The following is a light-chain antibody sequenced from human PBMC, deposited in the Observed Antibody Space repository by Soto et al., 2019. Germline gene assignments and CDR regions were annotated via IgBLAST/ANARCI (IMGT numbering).Light chain of an antibody. Sequence: EIVLTQSPATLSLSPGERATLSCRASQSVSSYLAWYQQKPGQAPRLLIYDASNRATGIPARFSGSGSGTDFTLTISSLEPEDFAVYYCQQRSNWTPWTFGPATKVDIK. V-gene: IGKV3-11*01. CDR3: QQRSNWTPWT. CDR1: QSVSSY. CDR2: DAS. J-gene: IGKJ1*01.